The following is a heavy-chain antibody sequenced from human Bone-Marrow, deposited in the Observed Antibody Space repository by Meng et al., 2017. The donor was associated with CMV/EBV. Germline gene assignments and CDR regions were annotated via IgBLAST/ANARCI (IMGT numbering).Heavy chain of an antibody. D-gene: IGHD1-1*01. CDR3: ARVYFETGTADD. V-gene: IGHV1-2*02. J-gene: IGHJ4*02. CDR1: GYSFTGYY. Sequence: ASVKVSCKASGYSFTGYYMHWVRQAPGQGLEWMGWINPNSGGTDYAQKFQGRVTMTRDTSISTAYMELRSLRSDDTAVYYCARVYFETGTADDWGQGKLVNVSS. CDR2: INPNSGGT.